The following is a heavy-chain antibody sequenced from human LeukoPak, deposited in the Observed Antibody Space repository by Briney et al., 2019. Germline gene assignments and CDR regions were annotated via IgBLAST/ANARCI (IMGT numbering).Heavy chain of an antibody. Sequence: GGSLRLSCAASGFTFGSSWMSWVRQAPGKGLEWVANIKPDGSEKYYVDSVKGRFTISRDNAKNSLYLQMNSLRAEDTAVYYCARDKFGGTDYWGQGTLVTVSS. J-gene: IGHJ4*02. CDR2: IKPDGSEK. CDR3: ARDKFGGTDY. V-gene: IGHV3-7*01. D-gene: IGHD3-16*01. CDR1: GFTFGSSW.